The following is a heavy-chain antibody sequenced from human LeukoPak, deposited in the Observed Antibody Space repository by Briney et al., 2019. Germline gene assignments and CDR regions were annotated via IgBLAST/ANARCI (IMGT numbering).Heavy chain of an antibody. Sequence: SSVTVSCKVSGYTLTELSMHWVRPAPGKGLEWMGGFDPEDGETIYAQKYQGRVTMTEDTSTDTAYIELSGLRSEDTAVYYCATRVQVATIELGALDIWGEGTMVTVSS. CDR2: FDPEDGET. CDR1: GYTLTELS. V-gene: IGHV1-24*01. D-gene: IGHD5-12*01. J-gene: IGHJ3*02. CDR3: ATRVQVATIELGALDI.